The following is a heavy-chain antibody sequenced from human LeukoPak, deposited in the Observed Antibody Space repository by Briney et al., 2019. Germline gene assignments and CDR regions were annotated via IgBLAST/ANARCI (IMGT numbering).Heavy chain of an antibody. D-gene: IGHD5-12*01. Sequence: RGSLRPSCAASGFTFSSYTLKWLRQAPGKGLEWVASITSTSTYIYYADSVQGRFAVSRDNAKNSLYLQMNSLRAEDTAVFYWVARGAKNSGLYFWGPGTLGPLS. V-gene: IGHV3-21*01. CDR1: GFTFSSYT. J-gene: IGHJ1*01. CDR2: ITSTSTYI. CDR3: VARGAKNSGLYF.